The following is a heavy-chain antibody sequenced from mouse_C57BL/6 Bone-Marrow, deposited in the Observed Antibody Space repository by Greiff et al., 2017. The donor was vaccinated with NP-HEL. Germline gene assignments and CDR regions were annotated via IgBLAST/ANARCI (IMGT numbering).Heavy chain of an antibody. J-gene: IGHJ4*01. CDR3: ERKGYEYDRAMDY. Sequence: QVQLQQSGAELARPGASVKLSCKASGYTFTSYGISWVKQRTGQGLEWIGEIYPRSGNTYYNEKFKGKATLTADKSSSTAYMELRSLASEDSAVYICERKGYEYDRAMDYWGQGTSVTVSS. CDR2: IYPRSGNT. CDR1: GYTFTSYG. V-gene: IGHV1-81*01. D-gene: IGHD2-4*01.